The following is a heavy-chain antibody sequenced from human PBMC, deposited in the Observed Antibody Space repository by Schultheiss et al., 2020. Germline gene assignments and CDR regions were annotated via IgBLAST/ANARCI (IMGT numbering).Heavy chain of an antibody. J-gene: IGHJ4*02. D-gene: IGHD4-11*01. V-gene: IGHV3-30-3*01. CDR1: GFTFSSYA. CDR2: ISYDGSNK. Sequence: VGSLRLSCAASGFTFSSYAMHWVRQAPGKGLEWVAVISYDGSNKYYADSVKGRFTISRDNSKNTLYLQMNSLRAEDTAVYCCASPYSNYVRETYWGEGTLVTVSS. CDR3: ASPYSNYVRETY.